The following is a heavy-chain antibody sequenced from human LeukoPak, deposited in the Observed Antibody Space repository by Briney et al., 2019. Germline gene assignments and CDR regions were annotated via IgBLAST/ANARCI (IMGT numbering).Heavy chain of an antibody. D-gene: IGHD3-16*01. CDR3: ARWNAVITSLDH. J-gene: IGHJ4*02. CDR2: IYYSGST. V-gene: IGHV4-39*01. Sequence: PSETLSLTCTVSGGSISSSSYYWGWIRQPPGKGLEWIGSIYYSGSTYYNPSLKSRVTISVDTSKNQFSLKLSSVTAADTAVYYCARWNAVITSLDHWGQGILVAVSS. CDR1: GGSISSSSYY.